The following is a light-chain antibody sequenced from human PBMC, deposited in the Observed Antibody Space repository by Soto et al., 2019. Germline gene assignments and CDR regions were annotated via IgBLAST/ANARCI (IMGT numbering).Light chain of an antibody. V-gene: IGLV2-14*01. CDR3: SSYTTSTSFIL. J-gene: IGLJ2*01. CDR2: EVS. CDR1: SSDIGNYDF. Sequence: QSALTQPASVSGSPGQSITISCTGTSSDIGNYDFVSWYQQVPGTAPKAMIYEVSSRPSGVSNRFSGSKSGNTASLTISWLQAEDEAYYYCSSYTTSTSFILFGGGTKVTVL.